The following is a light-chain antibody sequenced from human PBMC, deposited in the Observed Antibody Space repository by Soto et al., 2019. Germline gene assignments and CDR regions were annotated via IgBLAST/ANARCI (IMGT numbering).Light chain of an antibody. CDR2: GAS. V-gene: IGKV1D-12*01. CDR3: QQANSFPFI. Sequence: DIQMTQSPSSVSASGGDGVTIARRASRDISTWLAWYQQKPGKAPKLLIYGASNLQSGVPSRFSGRGSGTDFTLTISSLQPEDFGTYYCQQANSFPFIVAQGTKVDIK. CDR1: RDISTW. J-gene: IGKJ2*01.